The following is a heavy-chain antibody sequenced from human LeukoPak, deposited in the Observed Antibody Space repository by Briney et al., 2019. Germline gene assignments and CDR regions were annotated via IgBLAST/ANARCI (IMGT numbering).Heavy chain of an antibody. J-gene: IGHJ6*02. D-gene: IGHD5-18*01. CDR3: ARDHTAIYYGMDV. CDR2: INHSGST. CDR1: GGSFSGYY. Sequence: NPSETLSLTCAVYGGSFSGYYWSWIRQPPGKGLEWIGEINHSGSTNYNPSLKSRVTISVDTSKNQFSLKLSSVTAADTAVYYCARDHTAIYYGMDVWGQGTTVTVSS. V-gene: IGHV4-34*01.